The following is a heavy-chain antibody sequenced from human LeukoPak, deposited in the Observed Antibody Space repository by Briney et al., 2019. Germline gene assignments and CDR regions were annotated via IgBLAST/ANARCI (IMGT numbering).Heavy chain of an antibody. V-gene: IGHV4-34*01. CDR2: INHSGST. D-gene: IGHD5-24*01. CDR3: ARGLTRAWLQSLNFDY. CDR1: GGSFSGYY. J-gene: IGHJ4*02. Sequence: SETLSLTCAVYGGSFSGYYWSWIRQPPGKGLEWIGEINHSGSTNYNPSLKSRVTISVDTSKNQFSLKLSSVTAADTAVYYCARGLTRAWLQSLNFDYWGQGTLVTVSS.